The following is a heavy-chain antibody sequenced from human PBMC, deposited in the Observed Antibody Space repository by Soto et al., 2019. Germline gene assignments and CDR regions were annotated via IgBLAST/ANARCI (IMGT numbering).Heavy chain of an antibody. CDR3: ARAQNLYFDY. Sequence: TLSLTCAVSGGSISSGGYSWSWIRQPPGKGLEWIGYIYHSGSTYYNPSLKSRVTISVDRSKNQFSLKLSSVTAADTAVYYCARAQNLYFDYWGQGTLVTVSS. CDR2: IYHSGST. V-gene: IGHV4-30-2*01. J-gene: IGHJ4*02. CDR1: GGSISSGGYS.